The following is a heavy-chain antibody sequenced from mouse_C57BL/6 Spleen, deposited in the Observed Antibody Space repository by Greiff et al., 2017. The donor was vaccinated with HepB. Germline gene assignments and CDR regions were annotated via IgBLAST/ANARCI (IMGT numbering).Heavy chain of an antibody. CDR1: GYAFTNYL. CDR2: INPGSGGT. V-gene: IGHV1-54*01. D-gene: IGHD2-1*01. Sequence: QVQLQQSGAELVRPGTSVKVSCKASGYAFTNYLIEWVKQRPGQGLEWIGVINPGSGGTNYNEKFKGKATLTADKSSSTAYMQLSSLTSEDSAVYFYARCYYGNPYAMDYWGQGTSVTVSS. CDR3: ARCYYGNPYAMDY. J-gene: IGHJ4*01.